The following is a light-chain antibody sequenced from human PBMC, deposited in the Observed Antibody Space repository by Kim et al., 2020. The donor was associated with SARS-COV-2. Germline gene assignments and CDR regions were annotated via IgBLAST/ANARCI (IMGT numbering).Light chain of an antibody. CDR2: EVY. CDR3: CSYSGRSIYLL. J-gene: IGLJ3*02. V-gene: IGLV2-23*02. Sequence: QSALTQPASVSGSPGQSITLSCTGTSSDIGSYNLVSWYQQHPDKAPKLILYEVYKRPSGVSNRFSGSKSGNTASLTISGLQAEDEADYYCCSYSGRSIYLLFGGGTKLTVL. CDR1: SSDIGSYNL.